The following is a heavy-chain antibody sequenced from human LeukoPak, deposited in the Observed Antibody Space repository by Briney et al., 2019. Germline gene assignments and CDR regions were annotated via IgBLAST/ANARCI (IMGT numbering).Heavy chain of an antibody. CDR1: GGSISSYY. CDR2: IYYSGST. Sequence: SETLSLTCTVSGGSISSYYWSWIRQPPGKGLEWIGYIYYSGSTNYNPSLKSRVTMSVDTSKNQFSLKLSSVTAADTAVYYCASYSGWYGDDAFDIWGQGTMVTVSS. CDR3: ASYSGWYGDDAFDI. J-gene: IGHJ3*02. V-gene: IGHV4-59*08. D-gene: IGHD6-19*01.